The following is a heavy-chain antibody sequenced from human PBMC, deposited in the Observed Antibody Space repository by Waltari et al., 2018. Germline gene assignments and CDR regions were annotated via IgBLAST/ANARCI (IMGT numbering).Heavy chain of an antibody. Sequence: QVQLQESGPGLVKPSETLSLTCTVSGGSISSYYWSWIRQPPGKGLEWIGYIYYSGSTNYNPSLKSRVTISVDTSKNQFSLKLSSVTAAVTAVYYCARGGEGSYQYYYYYMDVWGKGTTVTVSS. CDR2: IYYSGST. D-gene: IGHD1-26*01. CDR3: ARGGEGSYQYYYYYMDV. J-gene: IGHJ6*03. V-gene: IGHV4-59*01. CDR1: GGSISSYY.